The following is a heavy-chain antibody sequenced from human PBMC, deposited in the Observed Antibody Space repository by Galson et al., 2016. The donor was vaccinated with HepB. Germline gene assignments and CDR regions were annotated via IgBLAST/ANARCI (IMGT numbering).Heavy chain of an antibody. V-gene: IGHV4-34*12. Sequence: QAPGKGLEWIGEIFHSGSTTYNPSLKSRVTVSVDTSKNQFSLKANSVTAADTAVYYWASSPSTIASRRFDSWGQGTLVTVSS. CDR3: ASSPSTIASRRFDS. J-gene: IGHJ5*01. CDR2: IFHSGST. D-gene: IGHD6-6*01.